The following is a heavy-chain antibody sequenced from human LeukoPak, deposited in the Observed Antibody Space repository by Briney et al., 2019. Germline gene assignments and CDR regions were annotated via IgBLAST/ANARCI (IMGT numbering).Heavy chain of an antibody. CDR2: ISAYNGNT. J-gene: IGHJ4*02. V-gene: IGHV1-18*01. CDR1: GYTFTSYG. Sequence: ASVKVSCKASGYTFTSYGISWVRQAPGQGLEWMGWISAYNGNTNYAQKLQGRVTMTTDTSTSTVYMELRSPRSDDTAVYYCAREVVGSGSYYKDYWGQGTLVTVSS. CDR3: AREVVGSGSYYKDY. D-gene: IGHD3-10*01.